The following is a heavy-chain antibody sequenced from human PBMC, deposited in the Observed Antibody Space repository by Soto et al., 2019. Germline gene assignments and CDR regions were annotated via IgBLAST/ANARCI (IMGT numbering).Heavy chain of an antibody. D-gene: IGHD1-20*01. CDR2: IYYSGST. CDR1: GGSISSSSYY. Sequence: SETLSLTCTVSGGSISSSSYYWGWIRQPPGKGLEWIGSIYYSGSTYYNPSLKSRVTISVDTSKNQFSLKLSSVTAADTAVYYCAITHPSHITPYAFDIWGQGTMVTVSS. V-gene: IGHV4-39*01. CDR3: AITHPSHITPYAFDI. J-gene: IGHJ3*02.